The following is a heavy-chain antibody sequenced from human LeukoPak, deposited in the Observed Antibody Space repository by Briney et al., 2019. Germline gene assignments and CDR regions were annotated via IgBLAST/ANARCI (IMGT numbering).Heavy chain of an antibody. J-gene: IGHJ5*02. CDR1: GGSISSSSYY. CDR3: ATEGASSSTPPNWFDP. Sequence: SETLSLTCTVSGGSISSSSYYWGWIRQPPGKGLEWIGSIYYSGSTYYNPSLKSRVTISVDTSKNQFSLKLSSVTAADTAVYYCATEGASSSTPPNWFDPWGQGTLVTVSS. D-gene: IGHD2-2*01. V-gene: IGHV4-39*01. CDR2: IYYSGST.